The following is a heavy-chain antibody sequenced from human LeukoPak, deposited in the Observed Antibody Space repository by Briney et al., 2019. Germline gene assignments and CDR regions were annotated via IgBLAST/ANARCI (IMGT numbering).Heavy chain of an antibody. V-gene: IGHV1-18*01. CDR2: ISGYNGHT. CDR1: GDTFIRYG. D-gene: IGHD3-10*01. J-gene: IGHJ6*03. Sequence: ASVKVSCKASGDTFIRYGISWVRQAPGQGLEWMGWISGYNGHTFYAENLQGRVTMTTDTSTSTAYMELKSLRSDDTAVYYCARLIGGNVIVGGLPHYYYCMDVWGKGTTVTVSS. CDR3: ARLIGGNVIVGGLPHYYYCMDV.